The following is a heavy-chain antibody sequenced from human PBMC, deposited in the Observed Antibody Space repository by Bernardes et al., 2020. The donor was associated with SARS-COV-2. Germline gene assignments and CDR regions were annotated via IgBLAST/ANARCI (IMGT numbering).Heavy chain of an antibody. CDR2: ISSSGASR. J-gene: IGHJ3*01. V-gene: IGHV3-23*01. D-gene: IGHD2-8*01. Sequence: GALRLSCEASGFTFSIYAMSWVRQAPGQGPEWVSAISSSGASRYYADSVKGRSTISRDNSKNTLFLQMNGLRAEDTAVYYCAKGGPGVTGDAFDVWGHGTMVTVSS. CDR1: GFTFSIYA. CDR3: AKGGPGVTGDAFDV.